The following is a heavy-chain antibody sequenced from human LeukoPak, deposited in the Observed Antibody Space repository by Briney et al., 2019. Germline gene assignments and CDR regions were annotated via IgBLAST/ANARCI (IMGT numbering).Heavy chain of an antibody. CDR1: GFTFDDYA. CDR3: AKDMEANYGDYGFDY. V-gene: IGHV3-9*01. D-gene: IGHD4-17*01. Sequence: PGGSLRLSCAASGFTFDDYAMHWVRQAPGKGLEWVSGISWNSGSIGYADSVKGRFTISRDNAKNSLYLQMNSLRAEDTALYYCAKDMEANYGDYGFDYWGQGTLVTVSS. CDR2: ISWNSGSI. J-gene: IGHJ4*02.